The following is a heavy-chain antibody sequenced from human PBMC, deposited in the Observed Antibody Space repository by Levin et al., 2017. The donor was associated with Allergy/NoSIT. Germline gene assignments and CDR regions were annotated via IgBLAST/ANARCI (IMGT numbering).Heavy chain of an antibody. D-gene: IGHD3-10*01. J-gene: IGHJ6*03. CDR2: IYYSGST. V-gene: IGHV4-39*01. CDR3: ARIGESARGVIYYYYYYMDV. CDR1: GGSISSNTYY. Sequence: SETLSLTCTVSGGSISSNTYYWGWIRQPPGKGLEWIGSIYYSGSTYYNPSLKSRVTISVDTSKNQFSLKLSSVTAADTAVYHCARIGESARGVIYYYYYYMDVWGKGTTVTVSS.